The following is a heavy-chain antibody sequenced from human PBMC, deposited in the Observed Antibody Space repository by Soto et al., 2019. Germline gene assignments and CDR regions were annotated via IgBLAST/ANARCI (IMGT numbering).Heavy chain of an antibody. D-gene: IGHD1-1*01. Sequence: GGSLRLSCEASGFTSSRYNMNWVRQAPGKGLEWVSYISSSSSSIYYADSVKGRFTISRDNSKNTLYLQMNSLRAEDTAVYYCAKDPKTGTIDYWGQGTLVTVSS. CDR3: AKDPKTGTIDY. CDR2: ISSSSSSI. J-gene: IGHJ4*02. CDR1: GFTSSRYN. V-gene: IGHV3-48*01.